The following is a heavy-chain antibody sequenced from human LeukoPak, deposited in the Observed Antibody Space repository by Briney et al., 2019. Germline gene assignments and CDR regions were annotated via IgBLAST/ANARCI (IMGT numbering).Heavy chain of an antibody. CDR2: ISYVASDGSNT. CDR3: ATHCSSTSCYSDDAFDI. CDR1: GFTFSTYT. J-gene: IGHJ3*02. V-gene: IGHV3-30-3*01. Sequence: GGSLRVSCAASGFTFSTYTIHWVRQAPGKGLEWVAVISYVASDGSNTYYADSVKGRFTVSRDNSKNTVYLQMNSLRPEDTAVYYCATHCSSTSCYSDDAFDIWGQGTMVTVSS. D-gene: IGHD2-2*01.